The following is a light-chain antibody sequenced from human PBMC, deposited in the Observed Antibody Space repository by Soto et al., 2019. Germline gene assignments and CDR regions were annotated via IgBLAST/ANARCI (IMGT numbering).Light chain of an antibody. V-gene: IGKV3-20*01. Sequence: ENGLTQSAGTLSLSPGERATLSCRASQSVSNNYLAWYQQKPGQAPRLLIYGASNRATGIPDRFSGSGSGTDFTLTISRLEPEDFAVYYCQQYGSSGTFGQGTKVDIK. CDR3: QQYGSSGT. J-gene: IGKJ1*01. CDR2: GAS. CDR1: QSVSNNY.